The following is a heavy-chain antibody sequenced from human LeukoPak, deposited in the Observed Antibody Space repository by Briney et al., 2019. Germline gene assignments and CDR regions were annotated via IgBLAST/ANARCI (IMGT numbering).Heavy chain of an antibody. V-gene: IGHV3-23*01. CDR1: GFTFSSYA. D-gene: IGHD3-22*01. CDR3: AKATYYYDSSGYYAYYFDF. J-gene: IGHJ4*02. Sequence: PGGSLRLSCAASGFTFSSYAMSWFRQAPGKGLEWVSAISGSGGSTYYADSVKGRFTISRDNSKNTLYLQMNSLRAEDTAVYYCAKATYYYDSSGYYAYYFDFWGQGTLVTVSS. CDR2: ISGSGGST.